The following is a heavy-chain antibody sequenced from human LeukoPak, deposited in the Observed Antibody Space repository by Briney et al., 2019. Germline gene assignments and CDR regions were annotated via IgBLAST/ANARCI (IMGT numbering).Heavy chain of an antibody. CDR3: TRDGSISPDAFDI. CDR2: IRSKAYGGTT. V-gene: IGHV3-49*04. D-gene: IGHD3-3*02. J-gene: IGHJ3*02. Sequence: GGSLRLSCTASGFTFADYAMSWVRQAPGKGLEWVGGIRSKAYGGTTEYAASVKGRFTISRDDSKSIAYLQMNSLKTEDTAVYYCTRDGSISPDAFDIWGQGTMVTVSS. CDR1: GFTFADYA.